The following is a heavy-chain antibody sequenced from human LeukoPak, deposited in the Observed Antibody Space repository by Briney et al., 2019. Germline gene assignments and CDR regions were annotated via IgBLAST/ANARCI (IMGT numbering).Heavy chain of an antibody. V-gene: IGHV4-4*02. D-gene: IGHD5-24*01. CDR2: IYYSGST. Sequence: PSETLSLTCAVSGGSISSSNWWSWVRQPPGKGLEWIGSIYYSGSTYYNPSLKSRVTISVDTSKNQFSLKVTSVTAADAAVYYCVRAEDGYQIDYWGQGTLVTVSS. CDR1: GGSISSSNW. CDR3: VRAEDGYQIDY. J-gene: IGHJ4*02.